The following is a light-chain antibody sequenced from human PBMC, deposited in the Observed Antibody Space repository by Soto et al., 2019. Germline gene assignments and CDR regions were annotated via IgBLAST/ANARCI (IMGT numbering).Light chain of an antibody. CDR2: AAS. Sequence: DIQMTQSPSSVSASVGDRVTITCRASQGVSKWLAWYQQKPGKAPKVLIYAASTLESGVPSRFSGSRSGTDFTLNSSSLQPEDSATCYRQETNSFPRFTFGPGTKVEIK. V-gene: IGKV1-12*01. J-gene: IGKJ3*01. CDR3: QETNSFPRFT. CDR1: QGVSKW.